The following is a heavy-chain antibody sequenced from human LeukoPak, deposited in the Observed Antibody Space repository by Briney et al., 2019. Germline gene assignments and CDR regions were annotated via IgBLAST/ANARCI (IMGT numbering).Heavy chain of an antibody. Sequence: LRLSCAASGFTFSSYAMSWVRQHPGKGLEWIGYIYYSGSTYYNPSLKSRVTISVDTSQNQFSLKLNSVTAADTAVYFCARDGYHINWFDPWGQGTLVTVSS. CDR3: ARDGYHINWFDP. J-gene: IGHJ5*02. CDR2: IYYSGST. CDR1: GFTFSSYA. V-gene: IGHV4-31*02. D-gene: IGHD2-2*01.